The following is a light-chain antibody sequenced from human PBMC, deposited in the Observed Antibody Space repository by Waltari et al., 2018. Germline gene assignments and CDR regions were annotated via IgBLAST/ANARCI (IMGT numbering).Light chain of an antibody. Sequence: DIVLTQSAGTLSLSLGERATVSCRASQSVSRALACYQQKPGQAPRLLIYGASTRATGIPDRFSGSGAEAEFSLTISRLERDDFAVYCGEHYLRVPVKFGEGTTVEI. J-gene: IGKJ1*01. CDR1: QSVSRA. CDR3: EHYLRVPVK. CDR2: GAS. V-gene: IGKV3-20*01.